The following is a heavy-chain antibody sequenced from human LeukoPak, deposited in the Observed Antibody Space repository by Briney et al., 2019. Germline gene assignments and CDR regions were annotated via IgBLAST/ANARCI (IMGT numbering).Heavy chain of an antibody. CDR1: GGSISSGGYY. V-gene: IGHV4-61*08. D-gene: IGHD6-13*01. Sequence: PSETLSLTCTVSGGSISSGGYYWSWIRQPPGKELEWIGYIYYSGNTYDNPSLRSRVTISVDTSKNQFSLKLSSLTAADTAVYYCARVLTYNSRSVSAFDIWGQGTMVTVSS. CDR2: IYYSGNT. J-gene: IGHJ3*02. CDR3: ARVLTYNSRSVSAFDI.